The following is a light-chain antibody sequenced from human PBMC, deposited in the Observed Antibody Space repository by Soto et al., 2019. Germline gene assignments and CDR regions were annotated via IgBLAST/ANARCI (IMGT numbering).Light chain of an antibody. CDR1: QSVSSSY. Sequence: EIVLTQSPGTLSFCPWEIATLSCRASQSVSSSYLAWYQQKPGQAPRLLIFAASSRASGIPDRFSGSGSGTDFTLTISRLEPEDFALFYCQYHRSSPITFGQGTRLEIK. V-gene: IGKV3-20*01. J-gene: IGKJ5*01. CDR2: AAS. CDR3: QYHRSSPIT.